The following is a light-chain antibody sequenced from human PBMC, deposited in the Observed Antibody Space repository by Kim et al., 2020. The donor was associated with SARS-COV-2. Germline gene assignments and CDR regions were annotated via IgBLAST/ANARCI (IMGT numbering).Light chain of an antibody. CDR2: VAS. Sequence: VGNKVPISCPTSHAIDNYLNWFHQRPGKAPKLLIYVASNSEKGVPSRFGGSGYGKFFTLTISGLQPEDIGTYYCQQYDKLPLTFGGGTKVDIK. J-gene: IGKJ4*02. CDR3: QQYDKLPLT. CDR1: HAIDNY. V-gene: IGKV1-33*01.